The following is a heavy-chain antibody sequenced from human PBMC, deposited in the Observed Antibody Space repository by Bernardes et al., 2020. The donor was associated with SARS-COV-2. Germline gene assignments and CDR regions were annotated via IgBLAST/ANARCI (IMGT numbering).Heavy chain of an antibody. CDR3: VRDMYGKNDY. D-gene: IGHD3-10*02. J-gene: IGHJ4*02. V-gene: IGHV3-74*01. CDR2: MNWDGTTI. Sequence: GGSLRLSCAASGFTFSIDWMHWVRQAPGKGLAWVARMNWDGTTIDHAESVRGRFTISRDNVKNILYLQMNSLRADDTAQYFCVRDMYGKNDYWGQGTLVTVSS. CDR1: GFTFSIDW.